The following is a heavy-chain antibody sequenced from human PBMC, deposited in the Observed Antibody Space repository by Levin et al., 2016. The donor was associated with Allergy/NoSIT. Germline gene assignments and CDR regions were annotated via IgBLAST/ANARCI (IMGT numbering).Heavy chain of an antibody. D-gene: IGHD6-13*01. CDR2: IYYSGST. CDR1: GGSISSSSYY. J-gene: IGHJ6*02. Sequence: GSLRLSCTVSGGSISSSSYYWGWIRQPPGKGLEWIGSIYYSGSTYYNPSLKSRVTISVDTSKNQFSLKLSSVTAADTAVYYCARQGYSSSWYKFLPLYGMDVWGQGTTVTVSS. CDR3: ARQGYSSSWYKFLPLYGMDV. V-gene: IGHV4-39*01.